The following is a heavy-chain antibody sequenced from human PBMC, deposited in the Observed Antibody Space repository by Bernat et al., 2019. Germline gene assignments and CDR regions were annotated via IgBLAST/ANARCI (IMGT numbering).Heavy chain of an antibody. CDR1: GGSISSSDYY. CDR3: ARQARYMKGPGAFGI. Sequence: QLQLQESGPGLVKPSETLSLTCTVSGGSISSSDYYWGWIRQPPGKGLECIGNIYYSGSTYYSPSLKSRVTISVDTSKNQFSLRLSSVTAADTAVYYCARQARYMKGPGAFGIWGQGTMVTVSS. CDR2: IYYSGST. J-gene: IGHJ3*02. V-gene: IGHV4-39*01. D-gene: IGHD1-14*01.